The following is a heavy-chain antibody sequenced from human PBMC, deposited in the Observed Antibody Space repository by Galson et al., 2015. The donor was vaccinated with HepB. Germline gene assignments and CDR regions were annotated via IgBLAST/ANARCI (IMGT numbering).Heavy chain of an antibody. CDR1: GGTFSSYT. J-gene: IGHJ2*01. CDR2: IIPMLGTT. Sequence: SVKVSCKASGGTFSSYTVSWVRQAPGQGLEWMGRIIPMLGTTNYAQKFQGRVTITADTSTDTAYVELSSLRSEDTAIYYCARTRGDYYWYFDLWGRGTLVTVSS. D-gene: IGHD3-10*01. V-gene: IGHV1-69*08. CDR3: ARTRGDYYWYFDL.